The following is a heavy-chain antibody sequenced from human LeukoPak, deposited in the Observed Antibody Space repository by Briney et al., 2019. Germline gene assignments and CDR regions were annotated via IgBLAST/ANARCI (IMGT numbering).Heavy chain of an antibody. Sequence: GASVKVSCKASGYTFTDYYMHWVQQAPGKGLEWMGRVDPEDGETIYAEKFQGRVTITADTSTDTAYMELSSLRSEDTAVYYCATGGWERLGQNYYYMDVWGKGTTVTVSS. D-gene: IGHD1-26*01. CDR1: GYTFTDYY. CDR3: ATGGWERLGQNYYYMDV. CDR2: VDPEDGET. V-gene: IGHV1-69-2*01. J-gene: IGHJ6*03.